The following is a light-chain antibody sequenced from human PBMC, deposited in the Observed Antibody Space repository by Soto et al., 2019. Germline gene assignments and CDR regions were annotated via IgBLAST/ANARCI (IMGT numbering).Light chain of an antibody. J-gene: IGKJ4*01. CDR1: QSRLHANGNTY. Sequence: DIVMTQSPLSLPVTPGEPASISCRSSQSRLHANGNTYLDWYLQKPGQSPQVLFYLGSNRASGVPDSFSGSGSGTDVTLRISRVEAEDVGVYDCMQSLQFPITFGGGNKVEI. CDR2: LGS. V-gene: IGKV2-28*01. CDR3: MQSLQFPIT.